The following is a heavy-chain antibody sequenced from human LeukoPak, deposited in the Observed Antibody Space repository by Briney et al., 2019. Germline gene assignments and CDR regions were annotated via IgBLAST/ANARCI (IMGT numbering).Heavy chain of an antibody. CDR3: ARDSGWNDYYFDY. CDR1: GFTVSSNY. J-gene: IGHJ4*02. CDR2: IYSGGST. V-gene: IGHV3-66*01. Sequence: PPGGSLRLSCAASGFTVSSNYMSWVRQAPGKGLEWVSVIYSGGSTYYADSVKGRFTISRDNSKNTLYLQMSSLRAEDTAVYYCARDSGWNDYYFDYWGQGTLVTVSS. D-gene: IGHD1-1*01.